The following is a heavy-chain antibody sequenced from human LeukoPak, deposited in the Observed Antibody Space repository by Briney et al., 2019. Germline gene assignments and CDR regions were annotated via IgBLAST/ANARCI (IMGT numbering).Heavy chain of an antibody. V-gene: IGHV4-4*07. Sequence: PSETLSLTCAVSGGSIISYYWSWIRQPAGKGLEWIGRIYTSGSTNYNPSLKSRVTMSIDTSQNQFSLNLNSVTAADTAVYYCARVISSAWRQNDLWGRGTLVTVSS. D-gene: IGHD6-19*01. CDR1: GGSIISYY. CDR2: IYTSGST. J-gene: IGHJ5*02. CDR3: ARVISSAWRQNDL.